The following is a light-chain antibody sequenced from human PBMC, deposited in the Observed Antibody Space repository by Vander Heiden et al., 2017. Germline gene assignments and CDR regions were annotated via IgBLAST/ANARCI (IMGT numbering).Light chain of an antibody. CDR2: AAS. CDR3: QQSYSTPLT. V-gene: IGKV1-39*01. Sequence: DIQMTPTPSSLSASVEDRVTISRRASQSISNYLKWQQQTPGEAPQLLIAAASRLQSVAPSWCSGSGAATYSTLTISSLQAEYFATYYRQQSYSTPLTFGGGTKLEIK. J-gene: IGKJ4*01. CDR1: QSISNY.